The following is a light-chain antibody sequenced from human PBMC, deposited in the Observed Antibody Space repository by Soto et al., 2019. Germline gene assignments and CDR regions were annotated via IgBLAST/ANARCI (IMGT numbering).Light chain of an antibody. CDR2: GNS. Sequence: QSLLTQPLSVSGAPGQRVTISCTGSSSNIGAGYDVHWYQQLPGTAPKLLIYGNSNRPSGVPDRFSGSKSGTSASLAITGLQAEDEADYYCQSYDSSLSGWVFGTGTKVTVL. J-gene: IGLJ1*01. CDR3: QSYDSSLSGWV. CDR1: SSNIGAGYD. V-gene: IGLV1-40*01.